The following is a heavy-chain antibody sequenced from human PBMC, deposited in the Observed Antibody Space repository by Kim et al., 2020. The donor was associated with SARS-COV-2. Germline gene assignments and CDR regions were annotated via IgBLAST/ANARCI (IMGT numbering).Heavy chain of an antibody. CDR2: IWYDGSNK. V-gene: IGHV3-33*01. Sequence: GGSLRLSCAASGFTFSSYGIHWVRQAPGKGLEWVAVIWYDGSNKYYADSVKGRFTISSDNSKNTLYLQMNSLRAEDTAVYYCARGFGAFFGATGPFFDYWGQGPLVTVPS. D-gene: IGHD3-10*01. CDR1: GFTFSSYG. J-gene: IGHJ4*02. CDR3: ARGFGAFFGATGPFFDY.